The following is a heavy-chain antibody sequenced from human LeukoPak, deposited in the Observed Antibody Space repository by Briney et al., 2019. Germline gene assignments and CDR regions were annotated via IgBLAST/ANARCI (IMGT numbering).Heavy chain of an antibody. CDR2: INAGNGNT. CDR3: ARDFEDIVVVPAAAYGAGMDV. Sequence: ASVKVSCKASGYTFTSYAMHWVRQAPGQRREWMGWINAGNGNTKYSQKFQGRATITRDTSASTAYMGLSSLRSEATAVYYCARDFEDIVVVPAAAYGAGMDVWGQGPTVTVSS. CDR1: GYTFTSYA. J-gene: IGHJ6*02. V-gene: IGHV1-3*01. D-gene: IGHD2-2*01.